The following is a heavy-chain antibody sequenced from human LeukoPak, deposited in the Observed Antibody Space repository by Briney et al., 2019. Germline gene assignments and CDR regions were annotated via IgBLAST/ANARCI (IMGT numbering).Heavy chain of an antibody. CDR1: GFTFSSYA. V-gene: IGHV3-23*01. Sequence: PGGSLRLSCAASGFTFSSYAMSWVRQAPGKGLAWASGISGSGGSTYYADSVKGRFNISRHNSKNTMYMQMNSLRAEDTAVYYCAKDRIAVAAATPDYWGQGALVTVSS. CDR2: ISGSGGST. D-gene: IGHD6-19*01. J-gene: IGHJ4*02. CDR3: AKDRIAVAAATPDY.